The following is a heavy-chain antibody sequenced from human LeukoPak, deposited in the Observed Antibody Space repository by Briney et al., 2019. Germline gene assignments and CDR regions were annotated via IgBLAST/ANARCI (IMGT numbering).Heavy chain of an antibody. CDR2: ISSSSSYI. CDR1: GFTFSSYS. V-gene: IGHV3-21*01. J-gene: IGHJ4*02. D-gene: IGHD3-22*01. Sequence: GGSLRLSCAASGFTFSSYSMNWVRQAPGKGLEWVSFISSSSSYIYYADSVKGRFTISRDNAKNSLYLQMNSLRAEDTAVYYCARDLGSSTTMIVIWSEGGFDYWGQGTLVTVSS. CDR3: ARDLGSSTTMIVIWSEGGFDY.